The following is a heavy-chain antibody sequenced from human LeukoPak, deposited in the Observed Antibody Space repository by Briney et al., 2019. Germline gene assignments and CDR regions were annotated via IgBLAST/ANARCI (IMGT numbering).Heavy chain of an antibody. D-gene: IGHD4-11*01. CDR1: GGSINSYY. V-gene: IGHV4-4*07. CDR2: IYSTGST. Sequence: PSETLSLTCTVSGGSINSYYWSWIRQPAGKGLEWIGRIYSTGSTDYKPSLKSRVTMSVDTSKNQFSLILSSVTAADTAVYYCARGPYNNYVFEYHYYMDVWGKGTAVTVSS. CDR3: ARGPYNNYVFEYHYYMDV. J-gene: IGHJ6*03.